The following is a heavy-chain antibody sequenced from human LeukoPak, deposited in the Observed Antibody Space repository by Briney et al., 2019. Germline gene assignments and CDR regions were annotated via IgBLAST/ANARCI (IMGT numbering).Heavy chain of an antibody. CDR1: GDTIISTTYC. V-gene: IGHV4-39*07. Sequence: SETLSLTCNVSGDTIISTTYCWVWIRQPPGKGLEWIGSIYSSGTTYYNASLKGRVTILVDTFKNQFSLNLNSVTAADTAVYYCVADPINFDYWGQGRLVTVSS. CDR2: IYSSGTT. CDR3: VADPINFDY. J-gene: IGHJ4*02.